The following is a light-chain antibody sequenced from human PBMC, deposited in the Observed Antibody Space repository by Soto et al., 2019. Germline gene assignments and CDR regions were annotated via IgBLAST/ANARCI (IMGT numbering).Light chain of an antibody. Sequence: EIVMTQSPATLSVSPGERATLSCRASQSVSSNLAWYQQKPGQAPMLLIYVASTRATGIPARFSGSGSGTEFTLTISNLQSEDFAVYYCQQYNKWPLTFGQGTKVEIK. CDR1: QSVSSN. J-gene: IGKJ1*01. V-gene: IGKV3-15*01. CDR2: VAS. CDR3: QQYNKWPLT.